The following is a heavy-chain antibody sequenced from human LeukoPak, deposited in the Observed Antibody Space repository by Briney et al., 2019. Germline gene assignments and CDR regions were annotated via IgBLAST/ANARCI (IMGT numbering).Heavy chain of an antibody. V-gene: IGHV1-2*02. J-gene: IGHJ3*02. CDR2: INPNTGGT. Sequence: SVKVSCKASGYNFTVYYMHWVRKAPGQGLERMGWINPNTGGTNYAQKLQGRVTMTRGTSISTADMELSRLRSDDTAVYYCARERAYVFDYGGNRDAFDIWGQGTMVTVSS. CDR3: ARERAYVFDYGGNRDAFDI. CDR1: GYNFTVYY. D-gene: IGHD4-23*01.